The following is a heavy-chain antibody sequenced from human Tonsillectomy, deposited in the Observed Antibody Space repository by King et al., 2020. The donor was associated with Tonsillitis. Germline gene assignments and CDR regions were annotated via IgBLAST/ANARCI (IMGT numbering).Heavy chain of an antibody. V-gene: IGHV4-59*01. CDR2: IHYSGST. CDR1: GGSISAYY. Sequence: VQLQESGPGLVKPSETLFLTCTVSGGSISAYYWSWIRQPPGKGLEWIGYIHYSGSTIYNPSLKSRVTISADTSKNQFSLRLSSVTAADTAVYYCARASSYFDYWGQGSLVTVSS. CDR3: ARASSYFDY. J-gene: IGHJ4*02.